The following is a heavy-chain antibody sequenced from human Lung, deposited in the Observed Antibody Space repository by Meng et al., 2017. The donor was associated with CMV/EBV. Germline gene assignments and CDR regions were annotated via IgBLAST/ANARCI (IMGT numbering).Heavy chain of an antibody. J-gene: IGHJ4*02. CDR2: IKHDGSEK. D-gene: IGHD2-2*01. CDR1: GFTFSSSW. Sequence: SCVASGFTFSSSWMSWVRRAPGKGLEWVATIKHDGSEKHHGDSAKGRFTISRDNAKNSLFLQMDSLRAEDTAVYYCARDPRVKSYVVVPAASDYXGQGXMVTVSS. CDR3: ARDPRVKSYVVVPAASDY. V-gene: IGHV3-7*01.